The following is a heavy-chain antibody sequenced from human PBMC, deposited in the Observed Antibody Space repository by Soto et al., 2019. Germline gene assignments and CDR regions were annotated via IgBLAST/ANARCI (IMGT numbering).Heavy chain of an antibody. D-gene: IGHD6-13*01. Sequence: GGSLRLSCAASGFTFSSYGMHWVRQASGKGLEWVAVISYDGSNKYYADSVKGRFTISRDNSKNTLYLQMNSLRAEDTAVYYCAKDRKAAAGSFDLWGRGTLVTVSS. CDR1: GFTFSSYG. J-gene: IGHJ2*01. CDR3: AKDRKAAAGSFDL. V-gene: IGHV3-30*18. CDR2: ISYDGSNK.